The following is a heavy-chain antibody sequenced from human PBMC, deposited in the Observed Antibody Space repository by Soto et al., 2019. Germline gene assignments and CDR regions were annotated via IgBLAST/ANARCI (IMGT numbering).Heavy chain of an antibody. Sequence: EVQLLESGGGLVQPGESLRLSCVASGFTFSSNAMSWVRQAPGKGLEWLSTISSSGDSTFYADSVKGRFTISRDNYKNKLYVEMKSLRADATAVYHCAERSGDTYHWFDRRGQGTLVTVSS. CDR1: GFTFSSNA. V-gene: IGHV3-23*01. CDR3: AERSGDTYHWFDR. J-gene: IGHJ5*02. D-gene: IGHD5-18*01. CDR2: ISSSGDST.